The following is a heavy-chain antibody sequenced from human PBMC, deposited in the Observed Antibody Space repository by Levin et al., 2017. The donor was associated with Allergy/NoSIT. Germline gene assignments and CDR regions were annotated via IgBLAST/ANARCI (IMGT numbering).Heavy chain of an antibody. Sequence: TGGSLRLSCAASGFTFSSYAMHWVRQAPGKGLEWVAVISYDGSNKYYADSVKGRFTISRDNSKNTLYLQMNSLRAEDTAVYYCARDALDIVATILYYYYGMDVWGQGTTVTVSS. D-gene: IGHD5-12*01. CDR3: ARDALDIVATILYYYYGMDV. V-gene: IGHV3-30*04. CDR2: ISYDGSNK. J-gene: IGHJ6*02. CDR1: GFTFSSYA.